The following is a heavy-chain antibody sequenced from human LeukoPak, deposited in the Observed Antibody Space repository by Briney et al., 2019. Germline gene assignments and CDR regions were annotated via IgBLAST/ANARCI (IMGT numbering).Heavy chain of an antibody. CDR2: IYYTGST. CDR1: GGSISSYY. Sequence: SETLSLTCTVSGGSISSYYWSWIRQPPGKGLEWIGCIYYTGSTSYNPSLKSRVTMSLDASKNQFSLELNSVTPADTAVYYCARGGNYWPQWWFDPWGRGTLVSVSS. D-gene: IGHD1-26*01. CDR3: ARGGNYWPQWWFDP. V-gene: IGHV4-59*01. J-gene: IGHJ5*02.